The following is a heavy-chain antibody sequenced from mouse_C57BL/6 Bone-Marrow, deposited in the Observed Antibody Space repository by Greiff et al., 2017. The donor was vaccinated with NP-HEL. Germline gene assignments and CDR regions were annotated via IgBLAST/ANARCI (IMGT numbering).Heavy chain of an antibody. D-gene: IGHD1-1*01. J-gene: IGHJ2*01. V-gene: IGHV5-17*01. CDR2: ISSGSSTI. CDR1: GFTFSDYG. CDR3: ASHYYGSSPFDY. Sequence: EVQGVESGGGLVKPGGSLKLSCAASGFTFSDYGMHWVRQAPEKGLEWVAYISSGSSTIYYADTVKGRFTISRANAKNTLFMQMTSLRTEDTAMDYCASHYYGSSPFDYWGQGTTLTVSS.